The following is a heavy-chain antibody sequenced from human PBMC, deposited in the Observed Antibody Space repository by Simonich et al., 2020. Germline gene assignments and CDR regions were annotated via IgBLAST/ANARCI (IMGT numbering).Heavy chain of an antibody. CDR2: ITPKSGGN. V-gene: IGHV1-2*06. Sequence: QVQLVQSGAEVKKPGASVKVSCKASGYTFTGYYMHWVRQAPGQGLGLKGRITPKSGGNNYAQKFQGRVTMTRDTSISTAYMELSSLRSEDTAVYYCATGDILTGYYLTNAFDIWGQGTMVTVSS. D-gene: IGHD3-9*01. CDR1: GYTFTGYY. CDR3: ATGDILTGYYLTNAFDI. J-gene: IGHJ3*02.